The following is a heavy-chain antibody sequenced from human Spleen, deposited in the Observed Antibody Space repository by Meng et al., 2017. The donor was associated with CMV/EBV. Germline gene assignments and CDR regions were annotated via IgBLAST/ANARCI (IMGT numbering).Heavy chain of an antibody. J-gene: IGHJ2*01. CDR2: INSDGSST. CDR1: GFTFSSYW. D-gene: IGHD1-14*01. Sequence: LSCAASGFTFSSYWMHWVRQAPGKGLVWVSRINSDGSSTSYADSVKGRFTLSRDNAKNALYLQMNSLRAEDTAVYYCGRGTFQRVELWGRGTLVTVSS. V-gene: IGHV3-74*01. CDR3: GRGTFQRVEL.